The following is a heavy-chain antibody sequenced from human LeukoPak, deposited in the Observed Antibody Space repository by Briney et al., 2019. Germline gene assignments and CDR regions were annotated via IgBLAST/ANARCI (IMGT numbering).Heavy chain of an antibody. D-gene: IGHD1-26*01. CDR1: GFIFKKYW. Sequence: GGSLRLSCAASGFIFKKYWMNWVRQVPGKGLECLANIKEDGSETYYADSVKGRFTISRDNPKNLLFLQINSLRVEDTAVYYSAKEEYSGSLLTLDYWGQGTLVTVSS. V-gene: IGHV3-7*01. CDR3: AKEEYSGSLLTLDY. J-gene: IGHJ4*02. CDR2: IKEDGSET.